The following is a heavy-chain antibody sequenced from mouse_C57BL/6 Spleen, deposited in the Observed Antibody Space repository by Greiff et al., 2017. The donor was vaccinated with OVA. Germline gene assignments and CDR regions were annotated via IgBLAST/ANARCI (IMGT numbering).Heavy chain of an antibody. J-gene: IGHJ2*01. CDR1: GYTFTEYT. D-gene: IGHD2-3*01. Sequence: QVQLQQSGAELVKPGASVKLSCKASGYTFTEYTIHWVKQRSGQGLEWIGWFYPGSGSIKYNEKFKDKATLTADKSSSTAYMQLSSLTSEDSAVYYCARRGLLREDFDYWGQGTTLTVSS. V-gene: IGHV1-62-2*01. CDR3: ARRGLLREDFDY. CDR2: FYPGSGSI.